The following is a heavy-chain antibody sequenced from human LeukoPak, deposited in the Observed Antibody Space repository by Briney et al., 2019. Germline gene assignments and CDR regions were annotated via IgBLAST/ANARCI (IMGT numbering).Heavy chain of an antibody. CDR3: ARDFTIFGVVPPYYFDY. CDR2: ISYDGSNK. V-gene: IGHV3-30*14. D-gene: IGHD3-3*01. CDR1: GFTFSSYA. J-gene: IGHJ4*02. Sequence: GGSLRLSCAASGFTFSSYAMHWVRQAPGKGLEWVAVISYDGSNKYYADSVKGRFTISRDNSKNTLYLQMNSLRAEDTAVYYCARDFTIFGVVPPYYFDYWGQGTLVTVSS.